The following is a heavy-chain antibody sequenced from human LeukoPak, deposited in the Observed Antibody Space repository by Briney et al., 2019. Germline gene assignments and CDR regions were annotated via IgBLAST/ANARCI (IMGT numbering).Heavy chain of an antibody. V-gene: IGHV3-33*01. CDR1: GFTFSSYG. CDR3: ARDLSGGNSAGGFDY. CDR2: IWYDGSNK. Sequence: GGSLRLSCAASGFTFSSYGMHWVRQAPGKGLEWVAVIWYDGSNKYYADPVKGRYTISRDNSKNTLYLQMNSLRAEDTAVYYCARDLSGGNSAGGFDYWGQGTLVTVSS. D-gene: IGHD4-23*01. J-gene: IGHJ4*02.